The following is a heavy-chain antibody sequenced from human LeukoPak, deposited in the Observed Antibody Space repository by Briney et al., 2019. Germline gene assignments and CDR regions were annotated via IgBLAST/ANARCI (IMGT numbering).Heavy chain of an antibody. CDR3: AKDQAYSSSWYVHAPYYFDY. J-gene: IGHJ4*02. CDR2: ISGSDGST. V-gene: IGHV3-23*01. CDR1: GFTFSSYA. D-gene: IGHD6-13*01. Sequence: GGSLRLSCAASGFTFSSYAMSWVRQAPGKGLECVSAISGSDGSTYYADSVKGRFTISRDNSKNTLYLQMNSLRAEDTAVYYCAKDQAYSSSWYVHAPYYFDYWGQGTLVTVSS.